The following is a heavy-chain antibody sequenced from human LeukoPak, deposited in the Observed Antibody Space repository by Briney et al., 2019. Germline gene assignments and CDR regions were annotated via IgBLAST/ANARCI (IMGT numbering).Heavy chain of an antibody. V-gene: IGHV4-61*02. Sequence: SETLSLTCTVSGGSISSGGYLWHWIRQPAGKGLEWIGRIYASGSTNYNPSLESRVTMSVDTSRNQFSLKLSSVTAADTAVYYCARVGGGSYIRTFDIWGQGTMVTVSS. CDR3: ARVGGGSYIRTFDI. CDR1: GGSISSGGYL. CDR2: IYASGST. D-gene: IGHD1-26*01. J-gene: IGHJ3*02.